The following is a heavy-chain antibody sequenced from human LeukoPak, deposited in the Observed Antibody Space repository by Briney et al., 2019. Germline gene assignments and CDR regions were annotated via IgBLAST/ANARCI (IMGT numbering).Heavy chain of an antibody. D-gene: IGHD6-19*01. CDR2: IYHSGST. J-gene: IGHJ4*02. Sequence: SETLSLTCAVSGYSISSGYYWGWIRQPPGKGLEWIGSIYHSGSTYYNPSLKSRVTISVDTSKNQFSLKLSSVTAADTAVYYCARDRLNWGQATLVTVSS. V-gene: IGHV4-38-2*02. CDR1: GYSISSGYY. CDR3: ARDRLN.